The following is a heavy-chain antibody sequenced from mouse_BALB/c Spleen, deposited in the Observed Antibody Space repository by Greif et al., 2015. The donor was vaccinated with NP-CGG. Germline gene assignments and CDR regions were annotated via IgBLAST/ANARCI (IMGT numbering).Heavy chain of an antibody. Sequence: EVQLQQSGAELVRSGASVKLSCTASGFNIKDYYMHWVKQRPEQGLEWIGWIDPENGDTEYAPKFQGKATMTADTSSNTAYLQLSSLTSEDTAVYYCNAPTGTGFAYWGQGTLVTVSA. D-gene: IGHD4-1*02. CDR1: GFNIKDYY. J-gene: IGHJ3*01. V-gene: IGHV14-4*02. CDR2: IDPENGDT. CDR3: NAPTGTGFAY.